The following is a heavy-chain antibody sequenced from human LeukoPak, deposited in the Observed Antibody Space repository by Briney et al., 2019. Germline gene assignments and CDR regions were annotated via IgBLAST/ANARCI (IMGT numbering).Heavy chain of an antibody. CDR1: GGSISSGSYY. J-gene: IGHJ6*03. Sequence: SQTLSLTCTVSGGSISSGSYYWSWIRQPAGKGLEWIGRIYASGSTNYNPSLKSRVTISVDTSKNQFSLKLSSVTAADTAVYYCARLHSSSWYPRWNYYYYMDVWGKGTTVTISS. D-gene: IGHD6-13*01. V-gene: IGHV4-61*02. CDR2: IYASGST. CDR3: ARLHSSSWYPRWNYYYYMDV.